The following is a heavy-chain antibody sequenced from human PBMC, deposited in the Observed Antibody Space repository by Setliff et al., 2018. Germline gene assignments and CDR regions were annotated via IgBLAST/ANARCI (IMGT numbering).Heavy chain of an antibody. D-gene: IGHD6-19*01. CDR1: GYSFTSYW. CDR2: IYPGDSDT. V-gene: IGHV5-51*01. J-gene: IGHJ3*02. CDR3: ARQAVAGSDAFDI. Sequence: PGESLKISCKGSGYSFTSYWIGWVRQMPGKGLEWMGIIYPGDSDTRYSPSFQGQVTISADKSISTAYLQWSGLKASDTAMYYCARQAVAGSDAFDIWGQGTMVTVSS.